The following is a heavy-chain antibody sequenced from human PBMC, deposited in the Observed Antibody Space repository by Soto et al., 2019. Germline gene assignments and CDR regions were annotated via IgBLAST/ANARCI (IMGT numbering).Heavy chain of an antibody. CDR2: ISGSGGST. V-gene: IGHV3-23*01. J-gene: IGHJ4*02. CDR1: GFTFSSYA. Sequence: GGSVRLSFAASGFTFSSYAMSWVRQAPGKGLEWVSAISGSGGSTYYADSVKGRFTISRDNSKNTLYLQMNSLRAEDTAVYYCANDRRSRWYEIYSYDYWSQGTLVTV. CDR3: ANDRRSRWYEIYSYDY. D-gene: IGHD6-19*01.